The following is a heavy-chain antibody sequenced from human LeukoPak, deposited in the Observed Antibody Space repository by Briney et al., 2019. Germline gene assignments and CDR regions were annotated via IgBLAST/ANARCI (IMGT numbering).Heavy chain of an antibody. Sequence: PGGSPRLSCAASGFTFSSYWMNWVRQAPGKGLEWVSYISSSSSTIYYADSVKGRFTISRDNAKNSLYLQMNSLRAEDTAVYYCARAAYDYVWGSYRYFDYWGQGTLVTVSS. V-gene: IGHV3-48*04. CDR3: ARAAYDYVWGSYRYFDY. CDR1: GFTFSSYW. D-gene: IGHD3-16*02. J-gene: IGHJ4*02. CDR2: ISSSSSTI.